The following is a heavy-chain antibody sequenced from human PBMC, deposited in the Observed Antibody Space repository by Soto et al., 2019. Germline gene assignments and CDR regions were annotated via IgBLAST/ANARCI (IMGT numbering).Heavy chain of an antibody. J-gene: IGHJ4*02. CDR2: MNTKSGNT. CDR3: ALVVTPMAIDY. Sequence: ASAKVSCKASGCTFTNNNITWVRQATGQGLEWMGWMNTKSGNTGHAQKFQGRVTLTRNTSIHTAYMELSSLRSEDTAVYYCALVVTPMAIDYWGQGTLVTVSS. V-gene: IGHV1-8*01. D-gene: IGHD5-18*01. CDR1: GCTFTNNN.